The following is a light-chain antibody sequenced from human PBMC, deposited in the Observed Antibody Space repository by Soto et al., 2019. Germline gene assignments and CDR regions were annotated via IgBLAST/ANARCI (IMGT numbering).Light chain of an antibody. CDR3: QQSYSTPQT. Sequence: DMQMTQSPSSLSASVGDRVTMTCRASQSISSYLNWYQQKPGKAPKLLIYAASSLQSGVPSRFSGSGSGTDFTLTISSLQPEDFATYYCQQSYSTPQTFGQGPKVDIK. J-gene: IGKJ1*01. V-gene: IGKV1-39*01. CDR2: AAS. CDR1: QSISSY.